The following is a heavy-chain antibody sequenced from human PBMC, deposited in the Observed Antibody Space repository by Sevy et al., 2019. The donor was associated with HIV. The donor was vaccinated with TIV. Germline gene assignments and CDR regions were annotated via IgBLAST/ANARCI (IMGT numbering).Heavy chain of an antibody. CDR1: GFTFSSYS. V-gene: IGHV3-48*02. Sequence: GESLKISCAASGFTFSSYSMNWVRQAPGKGLEWVSYISSSSSTIYYAASVKGRFTISRDNAKNSLYLQMNSLRDEDTAVYYGAGPYCSGGSCYHDAFDIWGQGTMVTVSS. J-gene: IGHJ3*02. CDR2: ISSSSSTI. CDR3: AGPYCSGGSCYHDAFDI. D-gene: IGHD2-15*01.